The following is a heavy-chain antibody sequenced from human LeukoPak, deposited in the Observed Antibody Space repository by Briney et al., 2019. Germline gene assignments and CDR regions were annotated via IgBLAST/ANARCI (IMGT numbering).Heavy chain of an antibody. CDR3: ARDPVGAGDGYTTGAFDI. CDR1: GFTFSSYA. Sequence: GGSLRLSCAASGFTFSSYAMHWVRQAPGKGLEWVAVISYDGSNKYYADSVKGRFTISRDNSKNTLYLQMNSLRAEDTAVYYCARDPVGAGDGYTTGAFDIWGQGTMVAVSS. V-gene: IGHV3-30-3*01. D-gene: IGHD5-24*01. CDR2: ISYDGSNK. J-gene: IGHJ3*02.